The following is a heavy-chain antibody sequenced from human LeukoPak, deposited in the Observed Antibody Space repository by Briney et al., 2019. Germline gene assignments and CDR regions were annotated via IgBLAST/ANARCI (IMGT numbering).Heavy chain of an antibody. J-gene: IGHJ4*02. D-gene: IGHD3-10*01. Sequence: KPGGSLRLSCAASGFTFSSYWMSWVRQAPGKGLEWVANIKQDGSEKYYVDSVKGRFTISRDNAKNSLYLQMNSLRAEDTAVYYCAKDSYDYGSGTPGDWGQGTLVTVSS. V-gene: IGHV3-7*01. CDR2: IKQDGSEK. CDR1: GFTFSSYW. CDR3: AKDSYDYGSGTPGD.